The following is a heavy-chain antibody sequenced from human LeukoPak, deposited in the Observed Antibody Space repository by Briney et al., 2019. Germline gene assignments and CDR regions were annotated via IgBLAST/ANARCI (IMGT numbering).Heavy chain of an antibody. J-gene: IGHJ4*02. Sequence: PSETLSLTCTVSGGSISSYYWSWIRQPPGKGLEWIGYIYYSGSTNYNPSLKSRVTISVDTSKNQFSLKLSSVTAADTAVYYCASSGSFRQQLVKWGQGTLVTVSS. CDR2: IYYSGST. CDR3: ASSGSFRQQLVK. D-gene: IGHD6-13*01. CDR1: GGSISSYY. V-gene: IGHV4-59*01.